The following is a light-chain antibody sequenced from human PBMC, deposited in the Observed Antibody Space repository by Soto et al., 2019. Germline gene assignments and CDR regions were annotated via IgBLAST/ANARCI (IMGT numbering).Light chain of an antibody. Sequence: EVVMTQSPATLSVSPGGRVTLSCRASQSVSSSLAWYQQKPGQAPRLLIYGASTRATGIPARFSGSGSGTEFTLSISSLQSEDFAFYHCQQYYKSPGTFGQGTKVEIK. CDR2: GAS. CDR3: QQYYKSPGT. J-gene: IGKJ1*01. CDR1: QSVSSS. V-gene: IGKV3-15*01.